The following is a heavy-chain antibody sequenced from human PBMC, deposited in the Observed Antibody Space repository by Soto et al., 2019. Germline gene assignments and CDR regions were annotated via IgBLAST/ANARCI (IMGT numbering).Heavy chain of an antibody. CDR2: ITGSSSYI. D-gene: IGHD3-22*01. J-gene: IGHJ4*02. CDR3: ARDVYYYDSSAYWAY. Sequence: EVQLVESGGGLVKPGGSLRLSCAASGFTFGSYSMNWVRQAPGKGLEWVSSITGSSSYIYYADSVKGRFTISRDNAKNSLYLQMNSLRAEDTAVYYCARDVYYYDSSAYWAYWGQGTLVTVSS. V-gene: IGHV3-21*02. CDR1: GFTFGSYS.